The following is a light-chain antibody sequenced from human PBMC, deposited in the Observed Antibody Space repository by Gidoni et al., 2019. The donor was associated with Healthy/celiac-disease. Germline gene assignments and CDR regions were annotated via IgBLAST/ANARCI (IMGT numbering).Light chain of an antibody. CDR2: DAS. V-gene: IGKV3-11*01. CDR1: QSVSSY. CDR3: QQRSNWPPLT. J-gene: IGKJ4*01. Sequence: EIVSTQSPATLSLSPGERATLSCRASQSVSSYLAWYQQKPGQAPRLLIYDASNRATGIPARFSGSESGTDFTLTISSLGPEDFAVYYCQQRSNWPPLTFGGGTKVEIK.